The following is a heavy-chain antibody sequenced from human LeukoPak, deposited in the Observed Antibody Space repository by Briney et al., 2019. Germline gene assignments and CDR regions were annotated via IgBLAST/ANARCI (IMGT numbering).Heavy chain of an antibody. CDR3: ARGGSLRFRNWFDP. CDR2: IYHSGST. Sequence: PSETLSLTCTVSGYSISSGYYWGWIRQPPGKGLEWIGSIYHSGSTCYNPSLKSRVTISVDTSKNQFSLKLSSVTAADTAVYYCARGGSLRFRNWFDPWGQGTLVTVSS. CDR1: GYSISSGYY. J-gene: IGHJ5*02. V-gene: IGHV4-38-2*02. D-gene: IGHD3-3*01.